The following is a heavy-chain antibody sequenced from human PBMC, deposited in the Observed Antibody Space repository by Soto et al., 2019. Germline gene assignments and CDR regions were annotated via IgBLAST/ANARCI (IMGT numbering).Heavy chain of an antibody. CDR1: GYTFTSSY. J-gene: IGHJ6*03. V-gene: IGHV1-46*03. CDR3: ARGPITGTTDYYYMEV. Sequence: ASVKVSCKASGYTFTSSYMHWVRPAPGQGLEWMGIINPSGGSTSYAQKFQGRVTMTRDTSTSTVYMELSSLRSEDTAVYYCARGPITGTTDYYYMEVWGKGTTVTGSS. D-gene: IGHD1-7*01. CDR2: INPSGGST.